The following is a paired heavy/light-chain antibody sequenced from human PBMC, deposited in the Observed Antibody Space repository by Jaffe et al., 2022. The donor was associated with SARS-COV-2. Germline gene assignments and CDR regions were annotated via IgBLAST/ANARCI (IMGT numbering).Light chain of an antibody. CDR1: SSDVGAYNY. V-gene: IGLV2-14*01. Sequence: QSALTQPASVSGSPGQSITISCTGTSSDVGAYNYVSWYRQHPGKAPKLMIYEVSNRPSGVPDRFSGSKSGNTASLTISGLQAEDEADYYCSSYTSTSPSVFGTGTQVAVL. CDR2: EVS. CDR3: SSYTSTSPSV. J-gene: IGLJ1*01.
Heavy chain of an antibody. V-gene: IGHV3-23*01. Sequence: EVQLLESGGGLVQPGGSLRLSCAASGFTFSSYAMSWVRQAPGKGLEWVSGISGSGGSPYYADSVRGRFIISRDNSRNTLYLRMNSLRAEDTAVYYCAREGVIVGATGGDYWGQGTLVTVSS. CDR3: AREGVIVGATGGDY. J-gene: IGHJ4*02. CDR2: ISGSGGSP. CDR1: GFTFSSYA. D-gene: IGHD1-26*01.